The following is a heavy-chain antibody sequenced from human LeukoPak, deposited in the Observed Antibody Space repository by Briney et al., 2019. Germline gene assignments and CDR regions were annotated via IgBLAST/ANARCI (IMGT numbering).Heavy chain of an antibody. D-gene: IGHD2-2*01. CDR3: ARGAVPAAMEGYFDY. CDR2: INPNSGGT. V-gene: IGHV1-2*02. J-gene: IGHJ4*02. Sequence: ASVKVSCKASGYTFTGYYMHWVRQAPGQGLEWMGWINPNSGGTNYAQKFQGRVTMTRDTSISTAYMELSRLRSDDTAVCYCARGAVPAAMEGYFDYWGQGTLVTVSS. CDR1: GYTFTGYY.